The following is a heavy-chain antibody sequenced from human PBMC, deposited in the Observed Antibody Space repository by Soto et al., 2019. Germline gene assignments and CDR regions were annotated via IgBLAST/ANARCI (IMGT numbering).Heavy chain of an antibody. D-gene: IGHD3-9*01. CDR2: MNPNSGNT. CDR3: ATLGRLRYFDWLLNHDAFDI. CDR1: GYTFTSYD. Sequence: QVQLVQSGAEVKKPGSSVKVSCKASGYTFTSYDINCVRQATGQGLEWMGWMNPNSGNTGYAQKFQGRVTMTRNTSISTAYMERSSLRSEDTAVYYCATLGRLRYFDWLLNHDAFDIWGQGTMVTVSS. V-gene: IGHV1-8*01. J-gene: IGHJ3*02.